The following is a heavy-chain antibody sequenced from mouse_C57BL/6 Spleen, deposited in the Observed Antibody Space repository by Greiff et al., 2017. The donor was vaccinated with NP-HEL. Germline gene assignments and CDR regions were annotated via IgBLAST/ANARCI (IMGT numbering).Heavy chain of an antibody. Sequence: QVQLQQSGAELVRPGASVTLSCKASGYTFTDYEMHWVKQTPVHGLEWIGAIDPETGGTAYNQKFKGKAILTADKSSSTAYMELRSLTSEDSAVYYCTRSSFYYGSSYAFEHWGQGTLVTVSA. CDR3: TRSSFYYGSSYAFEH. CDR2: IDPETGGT. V-gene: IGHV1-15*01. CDR1: GYTFTDYE. D-gene: IGHD1-1*01. J-gene: IGHJ3*01.